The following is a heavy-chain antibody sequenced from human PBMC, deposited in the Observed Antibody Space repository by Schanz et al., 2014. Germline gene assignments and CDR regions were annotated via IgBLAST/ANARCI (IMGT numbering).Heavy chain of an antibody. V-gene: IGHV3-11*03. Sequence: VQLLESGGGVVQPGRSLRLSCAASGFVFGDYYMTWIRQAPGKGLEWLSYISDSGTYTNYADSVKGRFTISRDNAKSSLYLQMNSLRVEDTAVYYCAASSGWHPSTDYWGQGTLVTVSS. CDR1: GFVFGDYY. CDR3: AASSGWHPSTDY. D-gene: IGHD6-19*01. CDR2: ISDSGTYT. J-gene: IGHJ4*02.